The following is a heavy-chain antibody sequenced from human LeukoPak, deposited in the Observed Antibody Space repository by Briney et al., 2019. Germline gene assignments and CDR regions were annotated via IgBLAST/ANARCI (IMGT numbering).Heavy chain of an antibody. D-gene: IGHD6-19*01. J-gene: IGHJ4*02. V-gene: IGHV4-39*01. CDR3: ARNLYSSGWYDLDY. Sequence: PSETLSLTCTVSGGSISSGSYYWGWIRQPPGKGLEWIGTIYYSGSTNYNPSLESRVTISVDTSKNQFSLKLSFVTAADTAVYYCARNLYSSGWYDLDYWGQGTLVTVSS. CDR2: IYYSGST. CDR1: GGSISSGSYY.